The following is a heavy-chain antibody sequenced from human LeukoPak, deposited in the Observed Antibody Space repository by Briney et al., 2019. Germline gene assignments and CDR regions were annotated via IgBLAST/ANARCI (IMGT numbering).Heavy chain of an antibody. CDR2: IYHSGST. J-gene: IGHJ5*02. Sequence: PSETLSLTCAVSGYSISSGYYWGWLRRPPGKGLEWIGNIYHSGSTYYNSSLKSRVTISLDTSKNQFSLKLSSVTAADTAMYYCARRDQRNWFDPWGQGTLVTVSS. CDR3: ARRDQRNWFDP. D-gene: IGHD2-2*01. CDR1: GYSISSGYY. V-gene: IGHV4-38-2*01.